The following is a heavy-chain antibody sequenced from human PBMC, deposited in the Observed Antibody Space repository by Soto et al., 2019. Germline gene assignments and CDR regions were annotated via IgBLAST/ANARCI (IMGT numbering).Heavy chain of an antibody. Sequence: EVQLVESGGGLVQPGGSLRLSCAASGFTFSSYSMNWVRQAPGKGLEWVSYISSSSSTIYYADSVKGRFTISRDNAKKSLYLQMNSLRDEDTAVYYCAREIGYCSGGSCYGFVGPFDYWGQGTLVTVSS. CDR3: AREIGYCSGGSCYGFVGPFDY. J-gene: IGHJ4*02. CDR2: ISSSSSTI. V-gene: IGHV3-48*02. D-gene: IGHD2-15*01. CDR1: GFTFSSYS.